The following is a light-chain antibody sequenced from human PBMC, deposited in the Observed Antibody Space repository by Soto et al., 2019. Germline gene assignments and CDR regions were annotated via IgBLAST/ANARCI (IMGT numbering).Light chain of an antibody. J-gene: IGKJ4*01. Sequence: EIVMTQSPATLSVSPGERATLSCRARQSVSSNLAWYQQKPGQAPRLLICGASTRATGIPARFSGSGSGTEFTPTISSLQSEDFSVDYCQQDKNWPPLTFGRGTKVEIK. V-gene: IGKV3-15*01. CDR1: QSVSSN. CDR3: QQDKNWPPLT. CDR2: GAS.